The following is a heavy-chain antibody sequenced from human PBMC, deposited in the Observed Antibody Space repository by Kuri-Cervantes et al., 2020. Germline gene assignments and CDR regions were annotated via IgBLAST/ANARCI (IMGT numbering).Heavy chain of an antibody. Sequence: ASVKVSCKASGYTFASFSISWVRQAPGQGLEWMGWVSAYNGDTKYAPKLQGRVTMTTDTSTSTAYMELRSLTSDDTAVYYCARGYCSDDSCYSWYYGVDVWGQGTTVTVSS. CDR2: VSAYNGDT. CDR3: ARGYCSDDSCYSWYYGVDV. D-gene: IGHD2-15*01. J-gene: IGHJ6*02. V-gene: IGHV1-18*01. CDR1: GYTFASFS.